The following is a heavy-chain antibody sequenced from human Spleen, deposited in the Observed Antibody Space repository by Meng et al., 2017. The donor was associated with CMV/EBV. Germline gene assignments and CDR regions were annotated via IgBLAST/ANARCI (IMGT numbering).Heavy chain of an antibody. CDR3: AASNHYFHTGFDY. J-gene: IGHJ4*02. CDR1: RFTFGTYD. Sequence: GESLKISCIASRFTFGTYDIHWVRQAPGKGLEWVAIISHDGSSEHFADSVKGRFTISRDNSKNTVYLHMSSLRAEDTAVYSCAASNHYFHTGFDYWGQGTLVTVSS. V-gene: IGHV3-30-3*01. D-gene: IGHD2/OR15-2a*01. CDR2: ISHDGSSE.